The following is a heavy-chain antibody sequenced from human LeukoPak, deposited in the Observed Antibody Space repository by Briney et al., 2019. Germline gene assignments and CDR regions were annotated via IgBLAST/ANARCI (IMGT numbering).Heavy chain of an antibody. CDR2: IYYSGST. V-gene: IGHV4-30-4*01. Sequence: PSETLSLTCTVSGGSISSGDYYWSWIRQPPGKGLEWIGYIYYSGSTYYNPSLKSRVTISVDTSKNQFSLKLSSVTAADMAVYYCASYYDSSGYSYWGQGTLVTVSS. J-gene: IGHJ4*02. CDR1: GGSISSGDYY. D-gene: IGHD3-22*01. CDR3: ASYYDSSGYSY.